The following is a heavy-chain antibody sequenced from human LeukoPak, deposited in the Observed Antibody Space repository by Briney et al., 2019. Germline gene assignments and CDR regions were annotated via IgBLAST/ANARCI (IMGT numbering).Heavy chain of an antibody. CDR1: GFTFSSYA. Sequence: GGSLRLSCAASGFTFSSYAMTWVRQGPGKGLEWVAGISGSGESTYYADSVKGRFTISRDNSKNTLYLQMNSLRAEDTAVYYCAKTSYHDFWSAPGSHHYLVARGTGTTVTVSS. CDR3: AKTSYHDFWSAPGSHHYLVA. V-gene: IGHV3-23*01. J-gene: IGHJ6*03. D-gene: IGHD3-3*01. CDR2: ISGSGEST.